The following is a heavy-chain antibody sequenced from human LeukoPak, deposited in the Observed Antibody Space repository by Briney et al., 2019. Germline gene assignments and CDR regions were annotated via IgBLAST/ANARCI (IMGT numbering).Heavy chain of an antibody. V-gene: IGHV1-18*01. CDR2: INAYNGNT. J-gene: IGHJ3*02. D-gene: IGHD1-1*01. CDR1: GYTFTSYG. Sequence: ASVTVSCKASGYTFTSYGISWVRQAPGQGLEWMGWINAYNGNTKYAQKFQGRVTMTTDTSTSTAYMELRSLRSVDTAVYYCARVRTGDGFDIWGQGTMVTVSS. CDR3: ARVRTGDGFDI.